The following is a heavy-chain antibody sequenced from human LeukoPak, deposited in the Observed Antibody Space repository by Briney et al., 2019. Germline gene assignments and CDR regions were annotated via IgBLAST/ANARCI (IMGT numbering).Heavy chain of an antibody. CDR1: GASISSSNW. V-gene: IGHV4-4*02. CDR2: IYHSGST. CDR3: ARSIDYHGSGSLDY. Sequence: SETLSLTCAVSGASISSSNWWSWVRQAPGKGLEWIGEIYHSGSTSNNPSLKSRVTISVDKSKNQFSLKLRSVTAADTAVYYCARSIDYHGSGSLDYWGQGTLVTVSS. J-gene: IGHJ4*02. D-gene: IGHD3-10*01.